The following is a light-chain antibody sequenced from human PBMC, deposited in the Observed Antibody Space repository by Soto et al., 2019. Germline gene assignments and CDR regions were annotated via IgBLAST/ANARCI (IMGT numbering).Light chain of an antibody. V-gene: IGLV1-44*01. CDR2: IND. J-gene: IGLJ1*01. Sequence: QSVLTQPPSASGTPGQTVTISCSGSSSNIGDNPVNWYQQLPGAAPKLLIYINDQRPSGVPDRFSGSKSGTSASLAISGLHPEDEADYYCAAWDDSLNALFGTGTKLTVL. CDR1: SSNIGDNP. CDR3: AAWDDSLNAL.